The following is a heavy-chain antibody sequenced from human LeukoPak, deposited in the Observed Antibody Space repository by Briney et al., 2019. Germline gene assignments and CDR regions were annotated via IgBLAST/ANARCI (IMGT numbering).Heavy chain of an antibody. CDR3: ARDWRHRDYGSGSLDY. V-gene: IGHV3-48*03. CDR1: GFTFSSYE. D-gene: IGHD3-10*01. J-gene: IGHJ4*02. Sequence: GGSLRLSCVASGFTFSSYEMNWVRQAPGKGLEWVPYISNSGSTMYYADSVKGRFTISRDNAKNSLYLQMNSLRAEDTAVYYCARDWRHRDYGSGSLDYWGQGALVTVSS. CDR2: ISNSGSTM.